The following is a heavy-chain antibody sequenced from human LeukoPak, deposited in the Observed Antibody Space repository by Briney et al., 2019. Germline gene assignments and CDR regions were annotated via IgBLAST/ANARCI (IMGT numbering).Heavy chain of an antibody. J-gene: IGHJ4*02. CDR2: ISSSSSYI. Sequence: PGGSLRLSCAASGFTFSSYSMNWVRQAPGKGLEWVSSISSSSSYIYYADSVKGRFTISRDNAKNSLYLQMNSLRAEDTAVYYCASSGAVAGILVDYWGQGTMVTVSS. CDR3: ASSGAVAGILVDY. D-gene: IGHD6-19*01. CDR1: GFTFSSYS. V-gene: IGHV3-21*01.